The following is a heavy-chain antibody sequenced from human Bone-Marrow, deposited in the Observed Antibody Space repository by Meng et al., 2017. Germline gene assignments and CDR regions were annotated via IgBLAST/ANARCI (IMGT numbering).Heavy chain of an antibody. CDR2: INHSGST. D-gene: IGHD2-2*01. V-gene: IGHV4-34*01. Sequence: QVQLQQWGAGLLNPSETLPLNCAVYGGSFGGYYWSWIRQPPGKGLEWIGEINHSGSTNYNPSLKSRVTMSVDTSKNQFSLKLSSVTAADTAVYYCARDCSSSSCSLDYWGQGTLVTVSS. CDR1: GGSFGGYY. J-gene: IGHJ4*02. CDR3: ARDCSSSSCSLDY.